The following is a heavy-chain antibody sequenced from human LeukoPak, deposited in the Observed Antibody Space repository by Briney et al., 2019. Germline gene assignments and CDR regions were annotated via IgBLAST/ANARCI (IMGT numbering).Heavy chain of an antibody. V-gene: IGHV3-9*03. J-gene: IGHJ3*02. CDR3: AKSAGSVAGPHDAFDI. CDR2: ISWNSGSI. CDR1: GFTFDVYA. D-gene: IGHD6-19*01. Sequence: SGGSLRLSCAASGFTFDVYAMHWVRHAPGKGLEWVSGISWNSGSIGYADSVKGRFTISRDNAKNSLYLQMNSLRAEDMALYYCAKSAGSVAGPHDAFDIWGQGTMVTVSS.